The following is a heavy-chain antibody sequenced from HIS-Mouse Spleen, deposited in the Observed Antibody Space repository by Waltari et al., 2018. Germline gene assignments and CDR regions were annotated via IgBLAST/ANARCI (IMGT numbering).Heavy chain of an antibody. CDR3: ARSWGQWYFDL. D-gene: IGHD6-13*01. Sequence: QVQLQQWGAGLLKPSETLSLTCAVYGGSFSGYYWCWIRQPPGKGLEWIGEINHSGSTNYNPSLKSRVTISVDTSKNQFSLKLSSVTAADTAVYYCARSWGQWYFDLWGRGTLVTVSS. CDR2: INHSGST. V-gene: IGHV4-34*01. CDR1: GGSFSGYY. J-gene: IGHJ2*01.